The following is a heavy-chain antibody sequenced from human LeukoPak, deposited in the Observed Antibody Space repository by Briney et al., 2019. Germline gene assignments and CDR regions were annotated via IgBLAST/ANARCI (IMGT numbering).Heavy chain of an antibody. Sequence: VASVKVSCKASGYTFTSYYKHWVRQAPGQGLEWMGWINTNTGNPTYAQGFTGRFVFSLDTSVTTAYLQISSLKTEDTAVYYCARALSIAAAAGGYWGQGTLVTVSS. CDR3: ARALSIAAAAGGY. CDR2: INTNTGNP. CDR1: GYTFTSYY. D-gene: IGHD6-13*01. V-gene: IGHV7-4-1*02. J-gene: IGHJ4*02.